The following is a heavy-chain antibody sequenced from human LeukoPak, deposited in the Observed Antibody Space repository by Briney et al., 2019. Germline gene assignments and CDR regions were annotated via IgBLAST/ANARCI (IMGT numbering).Heavy chain of an antibody. Sequence: XXXSXXASGFTXSSYGMSWVRQAPGKGLEWVSAISGSGGSTYYADSVKGRFTISRDNSKNTLYLQMNSLRAEDTAVYYCARDAYYYGSGSTYYFDYWGQGTLVTVSS. V-gene: IGHV3-23*01. CDR1: GFTXSSYG. D-gene: IGHD3-10*01. CDR3: ARDAYYYGSGSTYYFDY. J-gene: IGHJ4*02. CDR2: ISGSGGST.